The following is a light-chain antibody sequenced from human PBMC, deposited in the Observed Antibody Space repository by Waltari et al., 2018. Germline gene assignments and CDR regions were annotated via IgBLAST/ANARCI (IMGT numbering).Light chain of an antibody. CDR3: QQFVSSVVT. Sequence: EIVLTQSPGTLSLSPGERATLPCRASQSVSSPYLAWYQQKPGQAPRLLIYGASSRATGIPDRFSGSGSGTDFTLTISRLEPEDFAVYYCQQFVSSVVTFGGGTKVEIK. CDR2: GAS. CDR1: QSVSSPY. J-gene: IGKJ4*01. V-gene: IGKV3-20*01.